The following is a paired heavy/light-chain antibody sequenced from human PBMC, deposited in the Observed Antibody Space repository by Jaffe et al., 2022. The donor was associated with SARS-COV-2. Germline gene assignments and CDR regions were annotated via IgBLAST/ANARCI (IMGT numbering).Light chain of an antibody. CDR1: QSISSY. CDR3: QQSYSTPKYT. J-gene: IGKJ2*01. V-gene: IGKV1-39*01. CDR2: AAS. Sequence: DIQMTQSPSSLSASVGDRVTITCRASQSISSYLNWYQQKPGKAPKLLIYAASSLQSGVPSRFSGSGSGTDFTLTISSLQPEDFATYYCQQSYSTPKYTFGQGTKLEIK.
Heavy chain of an antibody. J-gene: IGHJ5*02. V-gene: IGHV1-18*01. D-gene: IGHD3-3*01. CDR1: GYTFTSYG. CDR3: ARVGRHPIFGVVIDWFDP. CDR2: ISAYNGNT. Sequence: QVQLVQSGAEVKKPGASVKVSCKASGYTFTSYGISWVRQAPGQGLEWMGWISAYNGNTNYAQKLQGRVTMTTDTSTSTAYMELRSLRSDDTAVYYCARVGRHPIFGVVIDWFDPWGQGTLVTVSS.